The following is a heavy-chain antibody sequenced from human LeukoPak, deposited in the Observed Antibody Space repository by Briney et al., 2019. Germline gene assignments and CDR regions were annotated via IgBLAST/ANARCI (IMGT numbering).Heavy chain of an antibody. J-gene: IGHJ4*02. V-gene: IGHV4-61*02. CDR2: IYTSGST. D-gene: IGHD4-17*01. CDR1: GGSISSGSYY. CDR3: ARMWYGDYANYFDY. Sequence: SQTLSLTCTVSGGSISSGSYYWSWIRQPAGKGLEWIGRIYTSGSTNYNPSLKSRVTISVDTSKNQFSLKLSSVTAADTAVYYCARMWYGDYANYFDYWGQGTLVTVST.